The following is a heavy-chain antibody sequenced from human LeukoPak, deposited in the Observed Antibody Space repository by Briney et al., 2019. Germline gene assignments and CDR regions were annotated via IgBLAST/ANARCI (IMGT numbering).Heavy chain of an antibody. CDR1: DGSISIYY. V-gene: IGHV4-59*01. Sequence: SETLSLTCTVSDGSISIYYWNWIRQPPGKGLEWVGYIYNSGSSTIYNPSLQSRVTISVDMSKNQFSLRLSSVTAADTAVYFCVRDRELTYWGQGILVTVSS. CDR2: IYNSGSST. J-gene: IGHJ4*02. D-gene: IGHD3-10*01. CDR3: VRDRELTY.